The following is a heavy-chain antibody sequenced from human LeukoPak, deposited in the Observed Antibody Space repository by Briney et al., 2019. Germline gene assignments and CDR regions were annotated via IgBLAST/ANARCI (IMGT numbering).Heavy chain of an antibody. CDR2: IYYSKNT. Sequence: SETLSLTCTVSGGSISSSSAYWGWIRQPPGKGLEWIGSIYYSKNTYYNPSLKSRVTISADTPKNQFSLTLGSVSATDTAVYYCVSPRGFSYGYFDYWGQGTLVTVSS. J-gene: IGHJ4*02. D-gene: IGHD5-18*01. CDR1: GGSISSSSAY. V-gene: IGHV4-39*01. CDR3: VSPRGFSYGYFDY.